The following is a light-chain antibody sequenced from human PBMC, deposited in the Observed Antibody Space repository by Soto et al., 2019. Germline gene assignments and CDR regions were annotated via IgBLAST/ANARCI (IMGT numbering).Light chain of an antibody. CDR1: SSNIGSNT. CDR3: AAWDDSLDGYV. Sequence: VLTQPPSASGTPGQRVTISCSGSSSNIGSNTVNWYQQFPGTAPKLLIFTNNQRPSGVPDRFSGYKSGTSASLAISGLQSEDEADYYCAAWDDSLDGYVFGTGTKVTVL. V-gene: IGLV1-44*01. CDR2: TNN. J-gene: IGLJ1*01.